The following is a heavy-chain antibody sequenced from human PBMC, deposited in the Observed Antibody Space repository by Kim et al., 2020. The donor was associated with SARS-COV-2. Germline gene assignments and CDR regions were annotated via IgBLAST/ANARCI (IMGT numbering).Heavy chain of an antibody. V-gene: IGHV3-21*01. Sequence: GGSLRLSCAASGFTFNTHSMTWVRQAPGKGLEWVSSISYDGAHTLYADSVKGRFIISRDTATNSLYLQTDSLRAEDSAGYYCARDGRHCSGPSCPDSGSYHYFALDVWXXGTTVIVSS. D-gene: IGHD2-2*01. J-gene: IGHJ6*01. CDR1: GFTFNTHS. CDR2: ISYDGAHT. CDR3: ARDGRHCSGPSCPDSGSYHYFALDV.